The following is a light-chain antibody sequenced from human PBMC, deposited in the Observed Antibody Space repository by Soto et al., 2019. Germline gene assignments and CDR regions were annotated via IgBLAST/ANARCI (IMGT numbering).Light chain of an antibody. J-gene: IGLJ1*01. CDR1: NIGGKS. Sequence: SYELTQPPSVSVAPGQTARISCGGNNIGGKSVHWYQQRPGQAPVLVVYGDSDRPSGIPKRFSGSNSGNTATLTISRVEVADEADYFCQVCDGSSDHPYVLGTGTKLTVL. CDR2: GDS. CDR3: QVCDGSSDHPYV. V-gene: IGLV3-21*02.